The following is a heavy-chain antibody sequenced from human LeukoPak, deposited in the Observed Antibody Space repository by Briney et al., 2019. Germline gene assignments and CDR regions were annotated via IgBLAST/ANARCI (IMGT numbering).Heavy chain of an antibody. CDR2: ISYDGSNK. CDR3: ARDFGVVITYYFDY. V-gene: IGHV3-30*04. J-gene: IGHJ4*02. CDR1: GFTFSSYA. Sequence: GRSLRLSCAASGFTFSSYAMHWVRQAPGKGLEWVAVISYDGSNKYYADSVKGRFTISRDNSKNTLCLQMNSLRAEDTAVYYCARDFGVVITYYFDYWGQGTLVTVSS. D-gene: IGHD3-3*01.